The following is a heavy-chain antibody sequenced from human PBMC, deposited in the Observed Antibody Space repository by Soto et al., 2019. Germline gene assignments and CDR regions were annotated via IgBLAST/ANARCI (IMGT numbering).Heavy chain of an antibody. CDR3: TSHRLRYFDLARLDY. J-gene: IGHJ4*02. D-gene: IGHD3-9*01. V-gene: IGHV1-2*04. CDR1: GYTFTGYY. Sequence: GASVKVSCKASGYTFTGYYRHWVRQAPGQGLEWMGWINPNSGGTNYAQKFQGWVTMTRDNSKNTLYLQVNSLRAEDTAVYYCTSHRLRYFDLARLDYWGQGTLVTVSS. CDR2: INPNSGGT.